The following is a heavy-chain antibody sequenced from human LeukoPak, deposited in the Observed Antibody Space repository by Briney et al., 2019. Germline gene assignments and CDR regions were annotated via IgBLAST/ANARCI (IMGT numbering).Heavy chain of an antibody. J-gene: IGHJ4*02. D-gene: IGHD3-10*01. CDR3: ARTMVRGVITY. CDR1: GGSISIYY. Sequence: SETLSLTCTVSGGSISIYYWSWIRQPPGKGLEWIGYVYNSGSTDYNPSLKSRVTISADTSKNQFSLRLSSVTAADTAVYYCARTMVRGVITYWGQGTLVTVSS. CDR2: VYNSGST. V-gene: IGHV4-59*01.